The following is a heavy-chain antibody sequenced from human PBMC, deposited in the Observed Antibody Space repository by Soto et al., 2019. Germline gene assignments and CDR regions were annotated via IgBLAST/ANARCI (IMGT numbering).Heavy chain of an antibody. Sequence: PGGSLRLSCAASGFTFNNYAMTWVRQAPGKGLGWVSAISGGGDTTSYADSVKGRFTVSRDGSKNTLYLQMSSLRAEDTALYYCAKGRGGSGSLTPRVDFWGQGTLVTVSS. CDR1: GFTFNNYA. D-gene: IGHD3-10*01. CDR3: AKGRGGSGSLTPRVDF. J-gene: IGHJ4*02. CDR2: ISGGGDTT. V-gene: IGHV3-23*01.